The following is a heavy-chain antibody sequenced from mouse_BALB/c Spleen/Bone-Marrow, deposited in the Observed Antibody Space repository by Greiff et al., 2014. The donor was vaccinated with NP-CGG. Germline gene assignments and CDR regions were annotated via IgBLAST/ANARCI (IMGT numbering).Heavy chain of an antibody. V-gene: IGHV2-2*02. Sequence: QVQLQQSGPGLVQPAQSLSITCTVSGFSLTSYAIHWVRQSPGKGLEWLGVMWIGGSTDYNAAFISRLNITKDNSKSQVFFKMNRLQTNDTAIYYCVRSGLRLRGAMDYWGQGTSVTASA. D-gene: IGHD2-4*01. CDR2: MWIGGST. J-gene: IGHJ4*01. CDR1: GFSLTSYA. CDR3: VRSGLRLRGAMDY.